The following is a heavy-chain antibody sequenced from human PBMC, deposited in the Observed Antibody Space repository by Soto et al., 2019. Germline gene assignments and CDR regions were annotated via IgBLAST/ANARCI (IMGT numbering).Heavy chain of an antibody. J-gene: IGHJ4*02. D-gene: IGHD3-10*01. CDR1: GGTFSSYA. Sequence: QVQLVQSGAEVKKPGSSVKLSCKASGGTFSSYAISWVRQAPGQGLEWMGGIIPIFGTANYAQKFQGRVTITADESTSTAYIELSSLRSEDTAVYYCARIFRGSGSYYEGDGGQGTLVTDSS. CDR3: ARIFRGSGSYYEGD. CDR2: IIPIFGTA. V-gene: IGHV1-69*01.